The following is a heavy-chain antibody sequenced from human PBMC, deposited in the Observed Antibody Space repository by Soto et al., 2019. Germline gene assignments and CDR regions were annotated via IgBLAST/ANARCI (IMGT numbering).Heavy chain of an antibody. CDR3: ASETRTQGGSYPFDY. J-gene: IGHJ4*02. D-gene: IGHD1-26*01. Sequence: QVQLQESGPGLVKPSGTLSLTCAVSGGSISSSNWWSWVRQPPGKGLEWIGEIYHSGSTNYNPYLKSRVTISVDKSKNQFSLKLSSVTAADTAVYYCASETRTQGGSYPFDYWGQGTLVTVSS. CDR2: IYHSGST. CDR1: GGSISSSNW. V-gene: IGHV4-4*02.